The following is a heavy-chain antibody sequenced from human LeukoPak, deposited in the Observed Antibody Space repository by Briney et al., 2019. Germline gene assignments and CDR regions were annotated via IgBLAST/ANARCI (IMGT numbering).Heavy chain of an antibody. D-gene: IGHD1-26*01. CDR3: AKILYGIGDY. CDR1: GGSISSSNW. CDR2: IYHSGST. V-gene: IGHV4-4*02. Sequence: PSETLSLTCAVSGGSISSSNWWSWVRPPPGKGLEWIGEIYHSGSTNYNPSLKSRVTISVGKSKNQFSLKLSSVTAADTAVYYCAKILYGIGDYWGQGTLVTVSS. J-gene: IGHJ4*02.